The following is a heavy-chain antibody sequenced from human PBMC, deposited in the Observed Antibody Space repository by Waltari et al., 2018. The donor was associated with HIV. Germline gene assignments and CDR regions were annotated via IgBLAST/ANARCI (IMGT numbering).Heavy chain of an antibody. V-gene: IGHV1-69*12. Sequence: QVQVVQSGAEVKKPGSSVKVSCKASGGSFSSYDISWVRQAPGQGLEWMGGIIPISGTPNYAQKFQGRVTITADESTSTAYMELSSLRSEDTAVYYCAKGGRDYGDLYYWGQGTLVTVSS. D-gene: IGHD4-17*01. CDR1: GGSFSSYD. CDR2: IIPISGTP. J-gene: IGHJ4*02. CDR3: AKGGRDYGDLYY.